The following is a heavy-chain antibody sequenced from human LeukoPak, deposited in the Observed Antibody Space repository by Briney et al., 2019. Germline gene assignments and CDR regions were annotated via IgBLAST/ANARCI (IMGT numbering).Heavy chain of an antibody. CDR1: GFTFSSYW. CDR2: INQDGSQK. Sequence: PGGSLRLSCAASGFTFSSYWMSWVRQAPGKGLEWVANINQDGSQKNDVDSLEGRFTVSRDNAKNSLYLQMSGLRAEDTAVYYCVRESRSSSDSRWGQGTLVTVSS. V-gene: IGHV3-7*01. CDR3: VRESRSSSDSR. D-gene: IGHD2-2*01. J-gene: IGHJ4*02.